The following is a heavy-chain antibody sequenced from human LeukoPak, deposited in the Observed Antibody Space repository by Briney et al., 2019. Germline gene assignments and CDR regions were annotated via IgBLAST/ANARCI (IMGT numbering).Heavy chain of an antibody. Sequence: GGSLRLSCAASGFTFSSYGMHWVRQAPGKGLERVAVISYDGSNKYYADSVKGRFTISRDNSKNTLYLQMNSLRAEDTAVYYCAKRVAGTGTQDYWGQGTLVTVSS. V-gene: IGHV3-30*18. CDR1: GFTFSSYG. J-gene: IGHJ4*02. D-gene: IGHD6-19*01. CDR3: AKRVAGTGTQDY. CDR2: ISYDGSNK.